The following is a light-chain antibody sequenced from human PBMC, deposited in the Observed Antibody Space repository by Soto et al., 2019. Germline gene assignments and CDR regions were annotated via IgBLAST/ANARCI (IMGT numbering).Light chain of an antibody. Sequence: IQLTQSPSSLSASVGDRVTISCRASQGIANFLAWYQQKPGKAPKILIYVASTLQSGVPSRFSGSGSVTDFTLTISSLQPEDFASYYCQQLNSFPIPFGPGTKVDIK. CDR2: VAS. V-gene: IGKV1-9*01. CDR1: QGIANF. CDR3: QQLNSFPIP. J-gene: IGKJ3*01.